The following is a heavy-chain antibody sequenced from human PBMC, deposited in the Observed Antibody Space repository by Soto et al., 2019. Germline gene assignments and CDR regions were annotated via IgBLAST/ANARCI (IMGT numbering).Heavy chain of an antibody. CDR1: GFTFNSYA. CDR2: ISGGGGST. Sequence: GGSLRLSCAASGFTFNSYAMSWVRQAPGKGLEWVSAISGGGGSTYYADSVKGRFTISRDKSKNTLYLQMNSLRAEDTAVYYCASCFMSGSDIPYFGGQVPLVAVAS. CDR3: ASCFMSGSDIPYF. J-gene: IGHJ4*02. V-gene: IGHV3-23*01. D-gene: IGHD3-10*01.